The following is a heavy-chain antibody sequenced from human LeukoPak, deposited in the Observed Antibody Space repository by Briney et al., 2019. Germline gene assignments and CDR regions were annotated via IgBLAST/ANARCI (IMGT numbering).Heavy chain of an antibody. CDR2: IYYSGST. CDR1: GGSISSYY. Sequence: SETLSLTCTVSGGSISSYYWSWIRQPPGKGLEWIGYIYYSGSTNYNPSLKSRVTISVDTSKNQFSLKLNSVTAADTAVHYCARGLLDGYTHPAAFDIWGQGTMVTVSS. CDR3: ARGLLDGYTHPAAFDI. V-gene: IGHV4-59*01. D-gene: IGHD5-24*01. J-gene: IGHJ3*02.